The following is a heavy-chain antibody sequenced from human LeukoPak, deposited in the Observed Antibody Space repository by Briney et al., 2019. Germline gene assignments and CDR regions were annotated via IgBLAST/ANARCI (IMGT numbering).Heavy chain of an antibody. Sequence: ASVKVSCKDSGYTFTDYYMHWVRQAPGQGFEWMGWINPNSGDTNHAQKFQGRVTMTRDTSISTAYMELSRLRSDDTAVYYCARDGGFDYWGQGTLVTVSS. CDR3: ARDGGFDY. CDR1: GYTFTDYY. CDR2: INPNSGDT. J-gene: IGHJ4*02. D-gene: IGHD3-16*01. V-gene: IGHV1-2*02.